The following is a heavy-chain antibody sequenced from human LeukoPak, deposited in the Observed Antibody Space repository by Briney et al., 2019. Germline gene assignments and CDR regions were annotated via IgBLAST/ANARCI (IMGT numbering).Heavy chain of an antibody. J-gene: IGHJ4*02. CDR2: ISYDGSNK. CDR1: GFTFSSYG. D-gene: IGHD2-8*01. Sequence: GGSLKLSCAASGFTFSSYGMHWVRQAPGKGLEWVAVISYDGSNKYYADSVKGRFTISRDNSKNTLYLQMNSLRAEDTAVYYCAKGASYAMITPYLDNWGQGTLVTVSS. V-gene: IGHV3-30*18. CDR3: AKGASYAMITPYLDN.